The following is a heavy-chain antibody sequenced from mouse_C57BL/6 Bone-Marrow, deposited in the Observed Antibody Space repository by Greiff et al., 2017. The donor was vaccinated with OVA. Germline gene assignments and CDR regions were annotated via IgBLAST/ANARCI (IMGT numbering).Heavy chain of an antibody. V-gene: IGHV1-80*01. D-gene: IGHD1-1*01. Sequence: QVQLQQSGAELVKPGASVKISCKASGYAFSSYWMNWVKQRPGKGLEWIGQLYPGDGDTNYNGKFKGKATLTADKSSSTAYMQLSRLTSEDSAVYFCARSHYYGSSGDFDYWGQGTTLTVSS. J-gene: IGHJ2*01. CDR3: ARSHYYGSSGDFDY. CDR1: GYAFSSYW. CDR2: LYPGDGDT.